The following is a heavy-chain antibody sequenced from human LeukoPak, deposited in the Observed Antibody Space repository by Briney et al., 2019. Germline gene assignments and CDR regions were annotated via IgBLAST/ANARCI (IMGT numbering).Heavy chain of an antibody. CDR1: GYTFTGYY. D-gene: IGHD5-18*01. CDR2: INPNSGGT. CDR3: ARWDGYGSSPDY. V-gene: IGHV1-2*02. Sequence: ASVKVSCKASGYTFTGYYMHWVRQAPGQGLEWMGWINPNSGGTNYAQKFQGRVTMTRDMSITTTYMELTRLRSDDTAFYYCARWDGYGSSPDYWGQGSLVTVSS. J-gene: IGHJ4*02.